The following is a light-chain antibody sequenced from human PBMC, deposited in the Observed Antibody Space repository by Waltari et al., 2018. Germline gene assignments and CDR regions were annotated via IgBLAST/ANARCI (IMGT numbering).Light chain of an antibody. CDR2: GAS. Sequence: DSLLTHTPGTLSLSPGETSPLSCRASPRIGRYLVWYHQKSGHEPRRLIYGASTRVTGIPDRFSGSGSGADVSLTISRLEGEDFAVYYCENQERVPGTFGEGTKVAIK. CDR3: ENQERVPGT. CDR1: PRIGRY. V-gene: IGKV3-20*01. J-gene: IGKJ1*01.